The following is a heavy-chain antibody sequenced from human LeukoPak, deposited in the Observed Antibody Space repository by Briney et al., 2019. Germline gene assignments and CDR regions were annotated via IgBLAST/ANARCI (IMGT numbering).Heavy chain of an antibody. CDR2: VNRDGSET. J-gene: IGHJ6*02. CDR3: ARNNGMDV. Sequence: GVSLRLSCAASGFTLSNHWMTWVRQVPGRGPEWVANVNRDGSETYYLDSVKGRFTISKDNAKNSLYLQMNSLRAEDTALYHCARNNGMDVWGQGTTVIVSS. V-gene: IGHV3-7*03. CDR1: GFTLSNHW.